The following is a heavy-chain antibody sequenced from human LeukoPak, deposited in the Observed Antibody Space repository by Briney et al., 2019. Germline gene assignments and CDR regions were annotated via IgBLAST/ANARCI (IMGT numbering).Heavy chain of an antibody. CDR1: GFTFSSYW. D-gene: IGHD1-26*01. V-gene: IGHV3-7*01. J-gene: IGHJ4*02. CDR2: IKQVGSEK. CDR3: TRDLVGATSDF. Sequence: PGGSLRLSCAASGFTFSSYWMSWGRQAPGKGLEWVANIKQVGSEKYYVGSVKGRFTVSRGNAKNSLYLQMNSLRAEDTAVYHCTRDLVGATSDFWGQGILVTVSS.